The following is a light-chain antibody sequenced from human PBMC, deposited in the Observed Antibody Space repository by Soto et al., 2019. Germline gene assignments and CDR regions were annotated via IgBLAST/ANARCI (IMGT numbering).Light chain of an antibody. CDR3: SSYAGSNNLI. Sequence: QSALTQPPSASGSPGQSVTISCTGTSSDVGGYNYVSWYQQHPGKAPKLMIYEVSKRPSGVPDRFFGSKSGNTASLTVSGRQAEEEADYYCSSYAGSNNLIFGGGTKLTVL. CDR2: EVS. J-gene: IGLJ2*01. V-gene: IGLV2-8*01. CDR1: SSDVGGYNY.